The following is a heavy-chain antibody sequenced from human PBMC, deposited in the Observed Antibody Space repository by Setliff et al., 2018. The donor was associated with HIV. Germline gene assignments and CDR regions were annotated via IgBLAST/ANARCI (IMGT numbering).Heavy chain of an antibody. J-gene: IGHJ5*02. D-gene: IGHD3-22*01. CDR2: INHSGST. CDR3: ARVWRRYYDSSGYYRGNWFDP. V-gene: IGHV4-34*01. Sequence: KTSETLSLTCAVYGGSFSGYYWSWIRQPPGKGLEWIGEINHSGSTNYNPSLKSRVTISVDTSKNQFSLKLSSVTAADTAVYYCARVWRRYYDSSGYYRGNWFDPWGQGTLVTVSS. CDR1: GGSFSGYY.